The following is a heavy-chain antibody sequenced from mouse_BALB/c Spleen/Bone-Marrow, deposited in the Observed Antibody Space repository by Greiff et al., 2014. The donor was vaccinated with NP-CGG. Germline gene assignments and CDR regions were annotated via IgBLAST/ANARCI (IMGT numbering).Heavy chain of an antibody. D-gene: IGHD1-1*01. CDR3: APYYYGSSQFAY. Sequence: VQLKESGAELVKPGASVKLSCTASGFNIKDTYMHWVKQRPEQGLEWIGRIDPANGNTKNDPKFQGKATITADTSSNTAYLQLSSLTSEDTAVYYCAPYYYGSSQFAYWGQGTLVTVSA. J-gene: IGHJ3*01. CDR2: IDPANGNT. CDR1: GFNIKDTY. V-gene: IGHV14-3*02.